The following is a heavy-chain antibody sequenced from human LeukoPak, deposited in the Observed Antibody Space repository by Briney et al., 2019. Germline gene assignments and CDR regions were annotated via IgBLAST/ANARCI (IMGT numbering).Heavy chain of an antibody. J-gene: IGHJ4*02. Sequence: PSETLSPTCDVFGGSFTDYFWTWIRQPPGKGLEWIGYIYYSGSTNYNPSLKSRVTISVDTSKNQFSLKLSSVTAADTAVYYCARDKKGASCYDYWGQGTLVTVSS. D-gene: IGHD2-2*01. CDR1: GGSFTDYF. CDR2: IYYSGST. CDR3: ARDKKGASCYDY. V-gene: IGHV4-59*01.